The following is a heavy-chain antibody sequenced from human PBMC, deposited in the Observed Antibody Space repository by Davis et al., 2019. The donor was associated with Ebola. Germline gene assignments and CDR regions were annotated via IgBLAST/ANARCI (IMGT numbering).Heavy chain of an antibody. CDR1: GASISGHY. Sequence: MPGGSLRLSCTVSGASISGHYWSWIRQTPGKGLEWIGSIYYSGSTYYNPSLKSRVTISVDTSKNQFSLKLSSVTAADTAVYYCARPNFGVVVGGWFDPWGQGTLVTVSS. V-gene: IGHV4-59*05. D-gene: IGHD3-3*01. CDR3: ARPNFGVVVGGWFDP. J-gene: IGHJ5*02. CDR2: IYYSGST.